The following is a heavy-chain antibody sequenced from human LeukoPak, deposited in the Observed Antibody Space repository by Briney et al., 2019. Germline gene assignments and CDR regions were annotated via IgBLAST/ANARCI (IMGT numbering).Heavy chain of an antibody. J-gene: IGHJ5*02. Sequence: GGSLRLSCAASGFSFSNYAMSWVRRAPGKGLEWVSSITGTGDNTYYADSVRGRFTISRDNSKDTLYLQMNSLEDVDTAVYYCANLQNVVVANTWNWIGPWGQGTLVTVSS. V-gene: IGHV3-23*01. D-gene: IGHD3-22*01. CDR2: ITGTGDNT. CDR1: GFSFSNYA. CDR3: ANLQNVVVANTWNWIGP.